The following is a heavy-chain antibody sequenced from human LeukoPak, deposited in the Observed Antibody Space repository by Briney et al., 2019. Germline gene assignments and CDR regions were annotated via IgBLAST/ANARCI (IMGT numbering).Heavy chain of an antibody. CDR3: ARQDIKQWLGTYYFDY. V-gene: IGHV4-39*01. CDR1: GFTFSSCA. Sequence: GSLRLSCAASGFTFSSCAMSWIRQPPGKGLEWIGSIYYSGSTYYNPSLKSRVTISVDTSKNQFSLKLSSVTAADTAVYYCARQDIKQWLGTYYFDYWGQGTLVTVSS. CDR2: IYYSGST. D-gene: IGHD6-19*01. J-gene: IGHJ4*02.